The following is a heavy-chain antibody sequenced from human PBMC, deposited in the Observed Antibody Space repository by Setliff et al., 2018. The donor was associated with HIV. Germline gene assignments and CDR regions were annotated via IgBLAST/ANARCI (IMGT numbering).Heavy chain of an antibody. CDR1: GGSISTYY. Sequence: SETLSLTCTVSGGSISTYYWSWIRQPAGKGLEWIGRVSTSGSTKYNPSLKSRVTMSLDTSKNEFSLKLRSDDTAVYYCARGSEISFYYGSGNYYLGAYWGQGTLVTVSS. J-gene: IGHJ4*02. V-gene: IGHV4-4*07. CDR3: ARGSEISFYYGSGNYYLGAY. D-gene: IGHD3-10*01. CDR2: VSTSGST.